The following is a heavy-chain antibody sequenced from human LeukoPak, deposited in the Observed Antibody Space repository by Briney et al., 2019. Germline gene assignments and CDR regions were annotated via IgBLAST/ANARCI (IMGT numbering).Heavy chain of an antibody. CDR3: ARYCSSTSCYDVRYFGSGSPNDY. CDR1: GYTFTSYG. Sequence: ASVKVSCKASGYTFTSYGISWVRQAPGQGLEWMGWISAYNGNTNYAQKLRGRVTMTTDTSTSTAYMELRSLRSDDTAVYYCARYCSSTSCYDVRYFGSGSPNDYWGQGTLVTVSS. CDR2: ISAYNGNT. J-gene: IGHJ4*02. D-gene: IGHD2-2*01. V-gene: IGHV1-18*01.